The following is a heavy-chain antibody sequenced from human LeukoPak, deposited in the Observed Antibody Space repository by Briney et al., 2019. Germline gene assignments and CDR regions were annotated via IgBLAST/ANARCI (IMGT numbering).Heavy chain of an antibody. J-gene: IGHJ4*02. CDR3: ATDLWGATSLGY. CDR2: FDPEDGET. CDR1: GYTLTELS. Sequence: RASVKVPCKVSGYTLTELSMHWVRQAPGKGLEWMGGFDPEDGETIYAQKFQGRVTMTEDTSTDTAYMELSSLRSEDTAVYYCATDLWGATSLGYWGQGTLVTVSS. V-gene: IGHV1-24*01. D-gene: IGHD1-26*01.